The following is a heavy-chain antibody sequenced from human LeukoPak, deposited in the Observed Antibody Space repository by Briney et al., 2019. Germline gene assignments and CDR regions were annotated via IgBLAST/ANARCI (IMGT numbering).Heavy chain of an antibody. CDR1: GGTFSSYA. Sequence: EASVKVSCKASGGTFSSYAISWVRQAPGQGLEWMGGIIPIFGTANYAQKFQGRVTMTRDTSISTAYMELSRLRSDDTAVYYCARQDGQGDSLPDYWGQGTLVTVSS. D-gene: IGHD3-16*01. CDR3: ARQDGQGDSLPDY. V-gene: IGHV1-69*05. CDR2: IIPIFGTA. J-gene: IGHJ4*02.